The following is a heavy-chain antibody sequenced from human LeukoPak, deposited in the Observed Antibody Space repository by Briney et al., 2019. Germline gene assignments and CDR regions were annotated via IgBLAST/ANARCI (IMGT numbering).Heavy chain of an antibody. J-gene: IGHJ4*02. V-gene: IGHV1-46*01. CDR2: INPSGGST. CDR1: GYTFTSYY. CDR3: ARDLAAAEIDY. Sequence: ASVKVSCKASGYTFTSYYMHWARQAPGQGLEWMGIINPSGGSTSYAQKFQGRVTMTRDTSTSTVYMELSSLRSEDTAVYYCARDLAAAEIDYWGQGTLVTVSS. D-gene: IGHD6-13*01.